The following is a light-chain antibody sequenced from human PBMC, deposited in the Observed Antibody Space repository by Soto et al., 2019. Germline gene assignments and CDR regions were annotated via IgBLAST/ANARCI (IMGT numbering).Light chain of an antibody. CDR3: PPYNSYRM. CDR1: QSISSW. CDR2: DAS. Sequence: DIQMTQSPSTLSASVGDRVTITCRASQSISSWLALYQQKPGKAPKLLIYDASSLESWVPSRFSGSGAGTEFTHTIVSQQPDDFATYNYPPYNSYRMFGQGAKVEIQ. J-gene: IGKJ1*01. V-gene: IGKV1-5*01.